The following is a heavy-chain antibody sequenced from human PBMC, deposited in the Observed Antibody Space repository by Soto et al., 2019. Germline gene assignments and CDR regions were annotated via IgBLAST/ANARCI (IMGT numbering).Heavy chain of an antibody. CDR3: ARSSTSANYFDY. J-gene: IGHJ4*02. CDR1: GGSISSGGYY. Sequence: QVQLQESGPGLVKPSQTLSLTCTVSGGSISSGGYYWSWIRQHPGKGLEWIGYIYYSGSTYYNPSRKSRGTISVDTSKNPFSLKLSSVTAADTAVYYCARSSTSANYFDYWGQGTLVTVSS. D-gene: IGHD2-2*01. V-gene: IGHV4-31*03. CDR2: IYYSGST.